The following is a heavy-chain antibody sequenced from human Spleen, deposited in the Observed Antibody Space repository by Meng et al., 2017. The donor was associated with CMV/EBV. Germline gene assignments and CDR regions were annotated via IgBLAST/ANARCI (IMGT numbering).Heavy chain of an antibody. J-gene: IGHJ4*02. D-gene: IGHD2/OR15-2a*01. CDR3: ARGGGEY. V-gene: IGHV3-7*01. CDR2: INQDGSET. CDR1: GFTFSNYW. Sequence: GGSLRLSYGGSGFTFSNYWMTWVRQAPGKGLEWVANINQDGSETNYVDSVRGRFTISRDNSKNSLYLQMTNLRVEDTAVYYCARGGGEYWGQGILVTVSS.